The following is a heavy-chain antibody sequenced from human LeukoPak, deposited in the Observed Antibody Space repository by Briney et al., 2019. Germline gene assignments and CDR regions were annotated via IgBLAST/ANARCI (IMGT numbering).Heavy chain of an antibody. D-gene: IGHD1-7*01. V-gene: IGHV4-61*02. CDR1: AGSLRSGSDY. CDR2: IYTSGST. CDR3: ARLITGTTTAFDI. Sequence: PSQTLSLTCRVPAGSLRSGSDYWSWIRQPAGKGMEWIGRIYTSGSTHNNPSLKSRVTISVDTSKNQFSLKLSSVTAADTAVYYCARLITGTTTAFDIWGQGTMVTVSS. J-gene: IGHJ3*02.